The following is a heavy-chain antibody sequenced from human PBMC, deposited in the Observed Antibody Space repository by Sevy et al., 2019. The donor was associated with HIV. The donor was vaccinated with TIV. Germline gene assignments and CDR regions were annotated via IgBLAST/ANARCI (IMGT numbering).Heavy chain of an antibody. J-gene: IGHJ3*02. CDR2: ISSSGSTI. Sequence: GGSLRLSCAASGFTFSSYEMNWVRQAPGKGLEWVSYISSSGSTIYYADSVKGRFTISRDNAKNSLYLQMNSLRAEDTAIYYCARGGVGEWELDAFDIWGQGTMVTVSS. V-gene: IGHV3-48*03. D-gene: IGHD1-26*01. CDR3: ARGGVGEWELDAFDI. CDR1: GFTFSSYE.